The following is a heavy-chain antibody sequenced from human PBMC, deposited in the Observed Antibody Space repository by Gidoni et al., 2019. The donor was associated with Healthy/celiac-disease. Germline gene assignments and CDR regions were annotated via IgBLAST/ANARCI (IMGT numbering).Heavy chain of an antibody. CDR3: ARNPWHSYGPSYYFDY. Sequence: QVQLVQSGAEVKKPGASVKVSCKASGYTSTSYYMHWVRQAPGQGLEWMGILNPSGGSTSYAQKFQGRVTMTRDTSTSTVYMELSSLRSEDTAVYYCARNPWHSYGPSYYFDYWGQGTLVTVSS. CDR1: GYTSTSYY. J-gene: IGHJ4*02. CDR2: LNPSGGST. V-gene: IGHV1-46*01. D-gene: IGHD5-18*01.